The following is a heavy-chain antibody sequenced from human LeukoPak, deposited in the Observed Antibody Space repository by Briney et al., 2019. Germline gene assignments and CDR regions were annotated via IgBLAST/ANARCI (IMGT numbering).Heavy chain of an antibody. D-gene: IGHD3-22*01. Sequence: SETLSLTCTVSGGSISSGGYYWSWIRQPPGKGLEWIGEINHSGSTNYNPSLKSRVTISVDTSKNQFSLKLSSVTAADTAVYYCARLIVVVSTGDYWGQGTLVTVSS. CDR2: INHSGST. J-gene: IGHJ4*02. V-gene: IGHV4-39*07. CDR3: ARLIVVVSTGDY. CDR1: GGSISSGGYY.